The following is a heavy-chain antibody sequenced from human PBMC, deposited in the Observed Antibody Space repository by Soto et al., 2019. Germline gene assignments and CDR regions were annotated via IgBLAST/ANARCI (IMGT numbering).Heavy chain of an antibody. CDR3: TRHCATTTCSAD. V-gene: IGHV1-2*02. CDR1: GYAFTGVTDYY. CDR2: INPNSGET. Sequence: ASVTVSCTPSGYAFTGVTDYYLHWVRQAPGQGLEWMGWINPNSGETKYAQKFQGRVTLTRDTSITTAYMELSGLRSDDTAVYFCTRHCATTTCSADWGQGTLVTVSS. J-gene: IGHJ1*01. D-gene: IGHD2-2*01.